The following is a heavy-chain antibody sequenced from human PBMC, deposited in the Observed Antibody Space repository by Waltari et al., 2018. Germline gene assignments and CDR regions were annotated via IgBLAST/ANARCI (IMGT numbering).Heavy chain of an antibody. CDR1: GFSSSSCE. CDR2: IGSSGRTT. J-gene: IGHJ4*02. Sequence: EVQLVESGGGLVQPGGSRRLSCVASGFSSSSCEMNWVRQAPGKGLEWISYIGSSGRTTYYAGSVKGRFAISRDNAKNSLYLQMNSLTGDDTAVYYCARDSPTLIRGVKDYWGQGTLVSVSS. D-gene: IGHD3-10*01. CDR3: ARDSPTLIRGVKDY. V-gene: IGHV3-48*03.